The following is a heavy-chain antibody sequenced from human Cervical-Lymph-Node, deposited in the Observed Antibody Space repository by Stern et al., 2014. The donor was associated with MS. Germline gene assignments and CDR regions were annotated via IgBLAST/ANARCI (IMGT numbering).Heavy chain of an antibody. CDR3: ARDGSSGSYFRWFDP. CDR2: MHVIGST. D-gene: IGHD1-26*01. CDR1: GDSISGYY. Sequence: QVQLQESGPGLVKPSETLSLTCTVSGDSISGYYWSWIRQPAGKGLEWIGRMHVIGSTDHNPSLKSRVTMSFDTSRNQFSLKLSSVIAADTAVYYCARDGSSGSYFRWFDPWGQGTLVTVSS. V-gene: IGHV4-4*07. J-gene: IGHJ5*02.